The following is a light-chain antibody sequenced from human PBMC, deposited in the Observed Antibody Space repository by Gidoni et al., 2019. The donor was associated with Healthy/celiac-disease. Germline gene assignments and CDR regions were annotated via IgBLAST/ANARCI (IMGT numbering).Light chain of an antibody. Sequence: QSVLTQPPSVSGAPGQRVTISRTGSSSNIGAGYEVHWYQQLPGTAPKLLIYGNSNRPSGVPDRFSGSKSGTSASLAITGLQAEDEADYYCQSYDSSLSVVVFGGGTKLTVL. J-gene: IGLJ2*01. CDR2: GNS. CDR3: QSYDSSLSVVV. V-gene: IGLV1-40*01. CDR1: SSNIGAGYE.